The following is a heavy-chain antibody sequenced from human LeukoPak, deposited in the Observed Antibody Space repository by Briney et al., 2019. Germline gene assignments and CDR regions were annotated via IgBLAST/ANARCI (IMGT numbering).Heavy chain of an antibody. CDR2: ISGSGGST. CDR1: GFTFSSYA. V-gene: IGHV3-23*01. Sequence: GGSLRLSCAASGFTFSSYAMSWVRQAPGKGLEWVSAISGSGGSTYYADSVKGRFTISRDNSKNALYLQMNSLRAEDTAVYYCAKVGYCSSTSCYTVAYFDYWGQGTLVTVSS. J-gene: IGHJ4*02. CDR3: AKVGYCSSTSCYTVAYFDY. D-gene: IGHD2-2*02.